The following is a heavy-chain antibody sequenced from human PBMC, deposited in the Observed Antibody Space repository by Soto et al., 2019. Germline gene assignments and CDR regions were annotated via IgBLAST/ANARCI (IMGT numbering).Heavy chain of an antibody. V-gene: IGHV4-39*01. Sequence: PSETLSLTCTVSGGSISSSSYYWGWIRQPPGKGLEWIGSIYYSGSTYYNPSLKSRVTISVDTSKNQFSLKLSSVTAADTAVYYCARPTGSYASSGYGNHYFDYWGQGTLVTVSS. D-gene: IGHD5-12*01. CDR2: IYYSGST. J-gene: IGHJ4*02. CDR3: ARPTGSYASSGYGNHYFDY. CDR1: GGSISSSSYY.